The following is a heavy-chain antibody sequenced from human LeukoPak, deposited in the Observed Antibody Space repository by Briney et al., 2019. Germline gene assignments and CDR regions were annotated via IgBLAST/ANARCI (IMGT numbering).Heavy chain of an antibody. V-gene: IGHV3-30-3*01. Sequence: GSLRLSCAASGFTFSSYPMHWVRQAPGKGLEWVAVISYDGSNKYYADSVKGRFTISRDNSKNTLYLQMNSLRTEDTAVYFCARDPVAYCGGDCYSHYYYMDVWGKGTTVTVSS. CDR1: GFTFSSYP. CDR3: ARDPVAYCGGDCYSHYYYMDV. D-gene: IGHD2-21*01. CDR2: ISYDGSNK. J-gene: IGHJ6*03.